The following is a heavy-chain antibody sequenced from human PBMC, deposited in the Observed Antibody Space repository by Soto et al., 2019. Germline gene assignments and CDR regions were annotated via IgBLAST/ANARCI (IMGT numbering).Heavy chain of an antibody. Sequence: GASVQVSCKASGYTFTGYYMHWVRQAPGQGLEWMGWINPNSGGTNYAQKFQGRVTMTRDTSISTAYMELSRLRSDDTAVYYCARVKTIAAAGTYYYYYGMDVWGQGTTVTVSS. J-gene: IGHJ6*02. CDR1: GYTFTGYY. CDR2: INPNSGGT. D-gene: IGHD6-13*01. CDR3: ARVKTIAAAGTYYYYYGMDV. V-gene: IGHV1-2*02.